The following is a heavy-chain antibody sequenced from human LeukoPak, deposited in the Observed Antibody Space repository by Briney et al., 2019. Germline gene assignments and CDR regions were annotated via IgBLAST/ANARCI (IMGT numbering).Heavy chain of an antibody. J-gene: IGHJ1*01. V-gene: IGHV1-46*01. CDR1: GYTFINYY. D-gene: IGHD2-21*01. CDR2: INPSGGST. CDR3: ARDESTSILWW. Sequence: ASVKVSCKASGYTFINYYMHWVRQAPGQGLEWMGIINPSGGSTSYAQKFQGKVTMTRDTSTSTVYMELSSLRSEDTAVYYCARDESTSILWWWGQGTLVTVSS.